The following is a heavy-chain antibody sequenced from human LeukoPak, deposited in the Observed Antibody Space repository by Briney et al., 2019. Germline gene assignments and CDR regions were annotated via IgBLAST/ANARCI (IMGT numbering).Heavy chain of an antibody. D-gene: IGHD3-22*01. V-gene: IGHV3-48*01. J-gene: IGHJ4*02. CDR2: ISSSSSTI. CDR1: GFPFSSHS. Sequence: GSLKLSFSAPGFPFSSHSMNWVRPAPGKGLEWVSYISSSSSTIYYADSVKGRFTISRDNAKNSLYLQMNSLRAEDTAVYYCARGAYYYEDWGQGTLVTVSS. CDR3: ARGAYYYED.